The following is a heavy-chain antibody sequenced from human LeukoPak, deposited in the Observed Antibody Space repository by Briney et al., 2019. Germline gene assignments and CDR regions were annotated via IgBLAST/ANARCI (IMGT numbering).Heavy chain of an antibody. J-gene: IGHJ4*02. D-gene: IGHD3-10*01. CDR3: ATYYYGSGSYRIDY. V-gene: IGHV4-34*01. CDR1: GGSFSGYY. CDR2: INHSGST. Sequence: SETLSLTCAVYGGSFSGYYWSWIRQPPGKGLEWIGEINHSGSTNYNPSLKSRVTISVDTSKNQFSLKLSSVTAADTAVYYCATYYYGSGSYRIDYWGQGTLVTVSS.